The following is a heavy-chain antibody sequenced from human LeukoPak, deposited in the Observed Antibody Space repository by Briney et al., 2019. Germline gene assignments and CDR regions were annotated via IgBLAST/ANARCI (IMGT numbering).Heavy chain of an antibody. CDR3: ARLYSFDDFDY. V-gene: IGHV3-30-3*01. J-gene: IGHJ4*02. Sequence: GGSLRLSCAASGFTFSSYAMHWVRQAPGKGLEWVAVISYDGSNKYYADSVKGRFTISRDNSKNTLYMQMNSLRAEDTAVYYCARLYSFDDFDYWGQGTLVTVSS. CDR1: GFTFSSYA. D-gene: IGHD5-18*01. CDR2: ISYDGSNK.